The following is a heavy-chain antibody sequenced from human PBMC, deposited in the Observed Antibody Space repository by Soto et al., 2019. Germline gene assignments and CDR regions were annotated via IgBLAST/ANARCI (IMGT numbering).Heavy chain of an antibody. CDR1: GGTISSYY. V-gene: IGHV4-59*12. J-gene: IGHJ6*02. CDR2: IYYSGST. D-gene: IGHD6-19*01. CDR3: ARDYIAVARTPPKSGDYYYGMDV. Sequence: PSETLTLTCTASGGTISSYYWSWIRQPPGKGLEWIGYIYYSGSTNYNPSVKSRVTISVDTSKNKLSLKLSSVTAADTAVYYCARDYIAVARTPPKSGDYYYGMDVWGQGTTVT.